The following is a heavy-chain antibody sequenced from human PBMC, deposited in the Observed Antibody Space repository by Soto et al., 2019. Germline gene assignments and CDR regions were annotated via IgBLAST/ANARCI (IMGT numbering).Heavy chain of an antibody. J-gene: IGHJ4*02. CDR3: ARHFSVDHFDY. D-gene: IGHD3-9*01. CDR2: IYYSGST. CDR1: GDSITSKSYF. Sequence: PSETLSLTCTVSGDSITSKSYFWAWIRQPPGKGLEWIGSIYYSGSTYHNPSLKSRVTISVDRSNNQFSLKLTSVTAADTAVYYCARHFSVDHFDYWGQGALVTVSS. V-gene: IGHV4-39*01.